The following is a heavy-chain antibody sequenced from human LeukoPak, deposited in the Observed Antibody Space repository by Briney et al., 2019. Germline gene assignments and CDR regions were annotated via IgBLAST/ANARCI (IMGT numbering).Heavy chain of an antibody. CDR3: AREGYSGYEEHYYFDY. Sequence: GGSLRLSCAASGFTFSNYPMHWVRQAPGKGLEWVAVISYDGSNHYYADSEGGRFTISRDNSKNTLSLQMNSLRAADTAVYYCAREGYSGYEEHYYFDYWGQGTLVTVSS. D-gene: IGHD5-12*01. J-gene: IGHJ4*02. CDR1: GFTFSNYP. CDR2: ISYDGSNH. V-gene: IGHV3-30-3*01.